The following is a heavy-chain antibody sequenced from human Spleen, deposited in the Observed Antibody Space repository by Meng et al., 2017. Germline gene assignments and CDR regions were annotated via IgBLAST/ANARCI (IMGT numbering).Heavy chain of an antibody. Sequence: GGSLRLSCAASGFTFSSYGMHWVRQAPGQGLEWMGIINPSGGSTSYAKKFQGRVTMTRDTSTSTVYMELSSLRSEDTAVYYCARSESANRPFSPFASATGHYFDYWGQGTLVTVSS. CDR1: GFTFSSYG. J-gene: IGHJ4*02. D-gene: IGHD3-10*01. CDR3: ARSESANRPFSPFASATGHYFDY. CDR2: INPSGGST. V-gene: IGHV1-46*01.